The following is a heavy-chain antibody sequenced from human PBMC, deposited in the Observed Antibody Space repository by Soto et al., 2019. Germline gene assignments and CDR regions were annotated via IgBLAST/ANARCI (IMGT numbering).Heavy chain of an antibody. Sequence: GSLRLSCAASGFTFSSYGMHWVRQAPGKGLEWVAVIWYDGSNKYHADSVKGRFTISRDNSKNTLYLQMNSLRAEDTAVYYCARDFNNDYGGYFDYWGRGTLVTVSS. D-gene: IGHD4-17*01. CDR1: GFTFSSYG. V-gene: IGHV3-33*01. J-gene: IGHJ4*02. CDR2: IWYDGSNK. CDR3: ARDFNNDYGGYFDY.